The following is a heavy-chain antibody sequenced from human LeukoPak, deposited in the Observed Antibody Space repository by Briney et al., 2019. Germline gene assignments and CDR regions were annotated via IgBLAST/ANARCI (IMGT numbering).Heavy chain of an antibody. CDR3: AKVMGYSYGLFDY. V-gene: IGHV3-23*01. J-gene: IGHJ4*02. D-gene: IGHD5-18*01. CDR1: GFTFSSYA. CDR2: ITSGGLT. Sequence: GGSLSLSCAASGFTFSSYAMTWVRQAPGKGLEWVSAITSGGLTFYADSVKGRFTISRDNSKNTLYLQMNSLRAEDTAVYYCAKVMGYSYGLFDYWGQGTLVTVSS.